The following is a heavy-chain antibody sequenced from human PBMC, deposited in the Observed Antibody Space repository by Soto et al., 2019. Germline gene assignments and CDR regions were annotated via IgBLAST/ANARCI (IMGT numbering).Heavy chain of an antibody. D-gene: IGHD7-27*01. CDR3: AREVNGGDYYYYYYMDV. J-gene: IGHJ6*03. V-gene: IGHV3-33*01. CDR1: GFTFSSYG. CDR2: IWYDGSNK. Sequence: GGSLRLSCAASGFTFSSYGMHWVRQAPGKGLEWVAVIWYDGSNKYYADSVKGRFTISRDNSKNTLYLQMNSLRAEDTAVYYCAREVNGGDYYYYYYMDVWGKGTKVTVSS.